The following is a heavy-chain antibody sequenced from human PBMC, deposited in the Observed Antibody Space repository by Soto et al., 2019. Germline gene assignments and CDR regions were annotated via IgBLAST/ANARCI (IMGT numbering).Heavy chain of an antibody. D-gene: IGHD2-2*01. V-gene: IGHV5-51*01. J-gene: IGHJ5*02. CDR3: AGQQPDCSSTSCYAGWLDP. CDR2: IYPGDSDT. CDR1: GYSFTSYW. Sequence: VESLKISCKGSGYSFTSYWIGCVRQMPGKGLEWMGIIYPGDSDTRYSPSFQGQVTISADKSISTAYLQWSSLKASDTAMYYCAGQQPDCSSTSCYAGWLDPWGQGTLVTVSS.